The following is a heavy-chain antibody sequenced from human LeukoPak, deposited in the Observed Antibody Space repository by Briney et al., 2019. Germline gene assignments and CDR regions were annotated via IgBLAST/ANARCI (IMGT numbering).Heavy chain of an antibody. CDR2: INPNSGGT. Sequence: ASVKVSCKASGYTFTGYYMHWVRQAPGQGLEWMGWINPNSGGTNYAQKFQGRVTMTRDTPISTAYMELSRLRSDDTAVYYCAREGVRGGHFDYWGQGTLVTVSS. CDR1: GYTFTGYY. J-gene: IGHJ4*02. CDR3: AREGVRGGHFDY. D-gene: IGHD3-16*01. V-gene: IGHV1-2*02.